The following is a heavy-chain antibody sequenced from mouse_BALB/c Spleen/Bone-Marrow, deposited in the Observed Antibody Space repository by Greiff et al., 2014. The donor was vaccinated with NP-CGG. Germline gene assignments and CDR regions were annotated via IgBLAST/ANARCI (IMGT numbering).Heavy chain of an antibody. Sequence: QVQLQQSGAELVKPGASVKLSCKASGYTFTSYWINWVKQRPGQGLEWIGNIYPSDSYTNYNQKFKDKATLTVDKSSITAYMQLSSPTSEDSAVYYCTREGSPFAYWGQGTLVTVSA. V-gene: IGHV1-69*02. CDR2: IYPSDSYT. CDR3: TREGSPFAY. CDR1: GYTFTSYW. J-gene: IGHJ3*01.